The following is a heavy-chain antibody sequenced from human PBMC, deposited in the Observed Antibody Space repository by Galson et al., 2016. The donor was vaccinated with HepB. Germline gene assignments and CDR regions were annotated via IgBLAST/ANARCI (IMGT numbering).Heavy chain of an antibody. Sequence: SLRLSCAASGFNFPTSGMHWVRQAPGKGLEWVAIIWSDENNRYYADSVKGRFTISRDNSKNTVFLEMNSLRAEDTAVYFCATEGLIGGTYSYLQHWGPGTLVTVSP. CDR3: ATEGLIGGTYSYLQH. V-gene: IGHV3-33*01. CDR2: IWSDENNR. D-gene: IGHD1-26*01. CDR1: GFNFPTSG. J-gene: IGHJ1*01.